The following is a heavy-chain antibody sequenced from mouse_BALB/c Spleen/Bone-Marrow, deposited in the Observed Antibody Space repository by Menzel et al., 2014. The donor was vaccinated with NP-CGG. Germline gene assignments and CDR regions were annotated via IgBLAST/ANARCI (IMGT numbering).Heavy chain of an antibody. CDR3: ARDGNYAMDY. Sequence: EVKLMESGPGLVKPSQTVSLTCTVTGISITTGNYRWSWIRQFPGNKLEWIGYIYYSGTITYNPSLTTRTTITRDTSKNQFFLEMNSLTAEDTATYYCARDGNYAMDYWGQGTSVTVSS. D-gene: IGHD1-1*02. V-gene: IGHV3-5*02. CDR1: GISITTGNYR. CDR2: IYYSGTI. J-gene: IGHJ4*01.